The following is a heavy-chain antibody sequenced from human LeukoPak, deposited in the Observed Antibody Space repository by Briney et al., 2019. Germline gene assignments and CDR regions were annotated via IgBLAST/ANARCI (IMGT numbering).Heavy chain of an antibody. CDR2: ISYDGSNK. CDR3: ARPLMRLIVYGMDV. V-gene: IGHV3-30-3*01. J-gene: IGHJ6*02. D-gene: IGHD2-21*01. Sequence: GGSLRLSCAASGFTFSSYAMHWVRQAPGKGLEWVAVISYDGSNKYYADSVKGRFTISRDNSKNTLYLQMNGLRAEDTAVYYCARPLMRLIVYGMDVWGQGTTVTVSS. CDR1: GFTFSSYA.